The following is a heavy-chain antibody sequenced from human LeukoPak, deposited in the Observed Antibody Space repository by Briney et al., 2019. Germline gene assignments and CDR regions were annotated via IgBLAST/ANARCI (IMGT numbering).Heavy chain of an antibody. D-gene: IGHD5-18*01. CDR1: GGTFSSYD. Sequence: ASVKVSCKASGGTFSSYDINWVRQATGQGLEWMGWMNPNSGNTGYAQKFQGRVTITRNTSMSTAYMELSSLRSEDTAVYYCARGSIGHLWLNYYYYMDVWGKGTTVTVSS. CDR3: ARGSIGHLWLNYYYYMDV. V-gene: IGHV1-8*03. CDR2: MNPNSGNT. J-gene: IGHJ6*03.